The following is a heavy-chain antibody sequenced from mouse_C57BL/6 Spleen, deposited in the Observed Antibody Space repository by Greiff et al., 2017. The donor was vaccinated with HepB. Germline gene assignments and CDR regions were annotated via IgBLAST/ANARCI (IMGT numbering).Heavy chain of an antibody. CDR3: ARAGKGSDY. D-gene: IGHD4-1*01. Sequence: VQLQQSGPELVKPGASVKISCKASGYTFTDYYMNWVKQSHGKSLEWIGDINPNNGGTSYNQKFKGKATLTVDKSSSTAYMELRSLTSEDSAVYYCARAGKGSDYWGQGTTLTVSS. CDR2: INPNNGGT. V-gene: IGHV1-26*01. CDR1: GYTFTDYY. J-gene: IGHJ2*01.